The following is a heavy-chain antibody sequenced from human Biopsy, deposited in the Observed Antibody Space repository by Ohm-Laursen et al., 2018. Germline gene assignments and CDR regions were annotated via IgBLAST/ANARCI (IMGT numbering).Heavy chain of an antibody. CDR1: GGTFSNYG. Sequence: ASVKVSCKAPGGTFSNYGVNWVRQAPGQGLEWLGGNIPILGTGNYAQKFQDRVTVAADTSTSTVTMELRSLRSDDTAVYYCATGPYYDTRFYYNVRPFDFWGQGTLVTVSS. CDR3: ATGPYYDTRFYYNVRPFDF. J-gene: IGHJ4*02. CDR2: NIPILGTG. D-gene: IGHD3-10*01. V-gene: IGHV1-69*06.